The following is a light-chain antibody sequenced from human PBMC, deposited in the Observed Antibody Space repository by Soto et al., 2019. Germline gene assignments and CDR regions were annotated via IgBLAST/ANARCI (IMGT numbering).Light chain of an antibody. J-gene: IGKJ3*01. CDR1: QGIRNY. CDR3: QKYDSAPFT. V-gene: IGKV1-27*01. Sequence: DLQMTQSPSSLSASVGDRVTITCRASQGIRNYLAWYQQKPGQVPKLLISAASTLQSGVPSRFSGSGSGTDFTLTVSSLQPEDVATYYCQKYDSAPFTFGPGTRVYIK. CDR2: AAS.